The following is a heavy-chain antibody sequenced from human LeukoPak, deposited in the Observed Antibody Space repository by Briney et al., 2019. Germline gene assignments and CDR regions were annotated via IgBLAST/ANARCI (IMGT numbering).Heavy chain of an antibody. Sequence: PGRSLRLSCAATGFTFSTYGMHWVRQAPGKGLELVAVISYDGNIKYYVDSVKGRFTISRDNSKNTLYLQMNSLRAEDTALYYCAKDSTTVTTAFDYWGQGTLVTVSS. CDR3: AKDSTTVTTAFDY. V-gene: IGHV3-30*18. D-gene: IGHD4-17*01. CDR1: GFTFSTYG. CDR2: ISYDGNIK. J-gene: IGHJ4*02.